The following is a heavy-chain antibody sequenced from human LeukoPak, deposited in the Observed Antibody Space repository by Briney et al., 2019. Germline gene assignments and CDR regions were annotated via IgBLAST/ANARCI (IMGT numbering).Heavy chain of an antibody. V-gene: IGHV4-30-4*08. D-gene: IGHD3-16*02. CDR2: IYSTGST. J-gene: IGHJ1*01. Sequence: PSETLSLTCTVSGGSISSGDFHWSWIRQPPGEGLQWIGSIYSTGSTNYNPSLKSRVTISVDTSKNLFSLKLSSVTAADTAVYYCARDNYDYVWGRYRQRNPEYFQHWGQGTLVTVSS. CDR3: ARDNYDYVWGRYRQRNPEYFQH. CDR1: GGSISSGDFH.